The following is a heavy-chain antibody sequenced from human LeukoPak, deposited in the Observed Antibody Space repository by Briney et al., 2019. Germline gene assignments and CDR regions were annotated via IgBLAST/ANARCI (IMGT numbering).Heavy chain of an antibody. Sequence: GGSLRLSCAASGFTLDDYAMHWVRQAPGKGLEWVSLISGDGGSTYYADSVKGRFTISRDNSKNSLYLQMNSLRTEDTALYYCAKDTVEMATITYFDYWGQGTLVTVSS. CDR1: GFTLDDYA. J-gene: IGHJ4*02. D-gene: IGHD5-24*01. CDR3: AKDTVEMATITYFDY. CDR2: ISGDGGST. V-gene: IGHV3-43*02.